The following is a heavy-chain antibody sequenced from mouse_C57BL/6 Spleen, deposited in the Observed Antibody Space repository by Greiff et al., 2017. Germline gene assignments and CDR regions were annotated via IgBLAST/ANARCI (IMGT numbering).Heavy chain of an antibody. CDR1: GYTFTEYT. Sequence: QVQLKQSGAELVKPGASVKLSCKASGYTFTEYTIHWVKQRSGQGLEWIGWFYPGSGSLKYNEKFKDKDTLTADKSSSTAYMQLNILTSEDSAVYFCARADVRYAMDYWGQGTSVTVSS. V-gene: IGHV1-62-2*01. J-gene: IGHJ4*01. CDR3: ARADVRYAMDY. CDR2: FYPGSGSL.